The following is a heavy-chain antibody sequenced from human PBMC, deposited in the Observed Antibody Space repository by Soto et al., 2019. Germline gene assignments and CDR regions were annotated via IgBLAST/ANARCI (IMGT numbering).Heavy chain of an antibody. J-gene: IGHJ6*02. V-gene: IGHV1-69*06. D-gene: IGHD3-22*01. Sequence: GASVKVSCKASGGTFSSYAISWVRQAPGQGLEWMGGIIPIFGTANYAQKFQGRVTITADKSTSTAYMELSSLRSEDTAVYYCARVSWQWLNQVYSLGGYNPTHYYYYGMDVWGQGTTVTVSS. CDR1: GGTFSSYA. CDR3: ARVSWQWLNQVYSLGGYNPTHYYYYGMDV. CDR2: IIPIFGTA.